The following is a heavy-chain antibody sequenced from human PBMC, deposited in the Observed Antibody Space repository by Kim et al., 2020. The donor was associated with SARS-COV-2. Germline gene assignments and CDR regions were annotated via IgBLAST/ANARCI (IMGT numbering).Heavy chain of an antibody. CDR3: AKVWGAN. Sequence: GGSLRLSCAASGFTFTNYNMSWVRQASGKGLEWVSGFSGRRDSTYYAESVKGRFTISRDTSKNTLYLQMDSLRAEDTAIYYCAKVWGANWGQGTLVTVSS. CDR2: FSGRRDST. J-gene: IGHJ4*02. D-gene: IGHD3-16*01. V-gene: IGHV3-23*01. CDR1: GFTFTNYN.